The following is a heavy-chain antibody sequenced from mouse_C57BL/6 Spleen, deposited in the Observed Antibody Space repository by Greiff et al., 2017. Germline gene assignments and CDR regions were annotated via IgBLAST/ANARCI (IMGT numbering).Heavy chain of an antibody. Sequence: EVQGVESGPELVKPGASVKMSCKASGYTFTDYNMHWVKQSHGKSLEWIGYINPNNGGTSYNQKFKGKATLTVNKSSSTAYMELRSLTSEDSAVYYCARYRGAMDYWGQGTSVTVSS. CDR1: GYTFTDYN. V-gene: IGHV1-22*01. CDR3: ARYRGAMDY. J-gene: IGHJ4*01. CDR2: INPNNGGT.